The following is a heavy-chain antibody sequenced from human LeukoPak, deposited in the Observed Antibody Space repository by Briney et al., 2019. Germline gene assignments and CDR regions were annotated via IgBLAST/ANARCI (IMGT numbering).Heavy chain of an antibody. CDR2: ISGSGGST. Sequence: GGSLRLSCAASGFXFSSYSITWVRQAPGKGLEWVSSISGSGGSTYYADSVKGRFTISRDNSKNTLYLQMNSLRAEDTAVYYCAKGYGSGNYYGDYWGQGTLVTVSS. J-gene: IGHJ4*02. CDR1: GFXFSSYS. CDR3: AKGYGSGNYYGDY. V-gene: IGHV3-23*01. D-gene: IGHD3-10*01.